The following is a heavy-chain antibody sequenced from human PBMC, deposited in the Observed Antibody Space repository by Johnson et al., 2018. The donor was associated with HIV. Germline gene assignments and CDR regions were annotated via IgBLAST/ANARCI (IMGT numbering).Heavy chain of an antibody. D-gene: IGHD3-9*01. CDR3: ANVYYNILTGYYYDAFDI. J-gene: IGHJ3*02. Sequence: QVQLVESGGGVVQPGRSLRLSCAASGFTFSSYAMHWVRQAPGKGLEWVAVISYDGSNKYYADSVKGRFTISRDNSKSTLYLQMNSLRAEDTAVYYCANVYYNILTGYYYDAFDIWGQGTMVTVSS. CDR2: ISYDGSNK. CDR1: GFTFSSYA. V-gene: IGHV3-30*04.